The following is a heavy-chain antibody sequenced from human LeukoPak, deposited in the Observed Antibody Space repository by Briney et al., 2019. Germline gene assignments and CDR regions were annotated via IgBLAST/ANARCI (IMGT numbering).Heavy chain of an antibody. CDR1: GGSLSNYY. V-gene: IGHV4-34*01. CDR2: INHSGST. Sequence: SETLSLTGAGYGGSLSNYYLSWIRQPPGKGLEWIGEINHSGSTKFNPSLKSGVTILVDMSRSQFSLQLNSVTDAYTAVYYCARGPASGSDFAWFDPWGQGTLVTVSS. J-gene: IGHJ5*02. D-gene: IGHD3-10*01. CDR3: ARGPASGSDFAWFDP.